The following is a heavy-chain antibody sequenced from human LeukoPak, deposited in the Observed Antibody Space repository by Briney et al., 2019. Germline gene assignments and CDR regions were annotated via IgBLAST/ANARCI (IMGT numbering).Heavy chain of an antibody. J-gene: IGHJ3*02. CDR2: IYYSGST. Sequence: SETLSLTCTVSGDSISDYYWNWIRQPPGKGLDWIGYIYYSGSTNYNPSLKSRVTMSGDTSKNQISLKMTYVTAAVTADYYRVRYKYYGDSGAYVDVFDIWGQGTMVTVSS. V-gene: IGHV4-59*01. D-gene: IGHD3-22*01. CDR1: GDSISDYY. CDR3: VRYKYYGDSGAYVDVFDI.